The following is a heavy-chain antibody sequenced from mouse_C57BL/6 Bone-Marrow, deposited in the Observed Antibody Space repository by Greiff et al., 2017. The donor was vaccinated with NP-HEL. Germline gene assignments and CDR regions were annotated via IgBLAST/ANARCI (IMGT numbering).Heavy chain of an antibody. Sequence: EVNVVESGGDLVKPGGSLKLSCAASGFTFSSYGMSWVRQTPDKRLEWVATISSGGSYTYYPDSVKGRFTISRDNAKNTLYLQMSSLESEDTAMYYCASPYDYDVAWFAYWGQGTLVTVSA. CDR3: ASPYDYDVAWFAY. V-gene: IGHV5-6*01. CDR1: GFTFSSYG. CDR2: ISSGGSYT. D-gene: IGHD2-4*01. J-gene: IGHJ3*01.